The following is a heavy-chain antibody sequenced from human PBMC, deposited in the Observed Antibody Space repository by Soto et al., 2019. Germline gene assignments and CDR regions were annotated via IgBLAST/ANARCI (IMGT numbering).Heavy chain of an antibody. J-gene: IGHJ6*03. CDR2: INSDGSST. Sequence: PGGSLRLSCAASGFTFSSYWMHWVRQAPGKGLVWVSRINSDGSSTSYADSVKGRFTISRDNAKNTLYLQMNSLRAEDTAVYYCARRYCSSTSCYPQYYYYYMDVWGKGTTVTVSS. V-gene: IGHV3-74*01. CDR1: GFTFSSYW. CDR3: ARRYCSSTSCYPQYYYYYMDV. D-gene: IGHD2-2*01.